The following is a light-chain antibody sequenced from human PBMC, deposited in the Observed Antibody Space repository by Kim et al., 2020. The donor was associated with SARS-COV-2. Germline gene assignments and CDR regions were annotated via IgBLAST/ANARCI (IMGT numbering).Light chain of an antibody. V-gene: IGLV1-47*01. Sequence: GMRSTICCSGTSSNSGSTFVYWYQHLPGTAPKLLIDRNNQRPSGVPDRFSGSKSGTSASLAISGLRSEDEADYYCASWDDSLSGVLFGGGTQLTVL. CDR3: ASWDDSLSGVL. J-gene: IGLJ2*01. CDR1: SSNSGSTF. CDR2: RNN.